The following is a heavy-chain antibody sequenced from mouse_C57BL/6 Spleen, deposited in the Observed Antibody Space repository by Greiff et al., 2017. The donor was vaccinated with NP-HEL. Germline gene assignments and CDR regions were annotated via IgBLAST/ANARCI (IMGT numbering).Heavy chain of an antibody. Sequence: QVQLQQSGAELVKPGASVKISCKASGYAFSSYWMNWVKPRPGKGLEWIGQIYPGDGATNYNGKFKGKATLTADKSSSTAYMQLSSLTSEDSAVYFGARSGLGTTVVPPFDYWGQGTTLTVAS. D-gene: IGHD1-1*01. CDR2: IYPGDGAT. V-gene: IGHV1-80*01. J-gene: IGHJ2*01. CDR3: ARSGLGTTVVPPFDY. CDR1: GYAFSSYW.